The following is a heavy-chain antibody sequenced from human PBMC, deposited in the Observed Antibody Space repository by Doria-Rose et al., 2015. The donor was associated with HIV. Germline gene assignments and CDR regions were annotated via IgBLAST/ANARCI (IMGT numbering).Heavy chain of an antibody. Sequence: ESGPVLVKPTETLTLTCTVSGVSLSSPGMGVSWIRQPPGKALEWLANIFSDDDRSYKTSLKSRLTFSRGTSKRQVVLTMTDMDPVDTATYYCARIKSSRWYHKYYFDFWGQGALVIVSA. CDR2: IFSDDDR. J-gene: IGHJ4*02. V-gene: IGHV2-26*01. CDR3: ARIKSSRWYHKYYFDF. D-gene: IGHD6-13*01. CDR1: GVSLSSPGMG.